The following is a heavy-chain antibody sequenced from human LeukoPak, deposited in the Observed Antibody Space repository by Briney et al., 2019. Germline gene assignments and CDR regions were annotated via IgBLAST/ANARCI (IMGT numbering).Heavy chain of an antibody. D-gene: IGHD2-2*02. J-gene: IGHJ3*02. Sequence: KPSETLSLTCAVYGGSFSGYYWSWIRQPPGKGLEWIGEINHSGSTNYNPSLKSRVTISVDTSKNQFSLKLSSVTAADTAVYYCARANQLLYGPDAFDIWGQGTMVTVSS. CDR3: ARANQLLYGPDAFDI. CDR1: GGSFSGYY. CDR2: INHSGST. V-gene: IGHV4-34*01.